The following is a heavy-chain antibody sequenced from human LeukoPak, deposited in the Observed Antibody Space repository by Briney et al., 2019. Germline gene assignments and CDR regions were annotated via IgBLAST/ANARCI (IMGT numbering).Heavy chain of an antibody. CDR3: ARALFAGAFYGMDV. CDR1: GFTFSNYG. CDR2: IWSDGSNK. D-gene: IGHD3-10*01. J-gene: IGHJ6*02. V-gene: IGHV3-33*01. Sequence: RGSLRPSCAASGFTFSNYGVHWVRQAPGKGLEWVAIIWSDGSNKYYADSVKGRFTISRDNSKNTLYLQMNSLRAEDTAVYYCARALFAGAFYGMDVWGQGTTVTVSS.